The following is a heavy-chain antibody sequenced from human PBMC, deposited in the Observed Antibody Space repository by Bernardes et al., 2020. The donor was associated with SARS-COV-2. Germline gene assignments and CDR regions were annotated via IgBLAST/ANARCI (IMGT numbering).Heavy chain of an antibody. Sequence: SESLSLTCTVSGGSIGNYYLAWIRQPPGKGLEWIGYIYYSGTTTYNPSLKSRVTISVDRSQNQFFLNLSSVPPADKAVYYCARDLSHLVRRGFDPWGRGTLVTVSS. J-gene: IGHJ2*01. D-gene: IGHD3-10*01. CDR1: GGSIGNYY. V-gene: IGHV4-59*01. CDR3: ARDLSHLVRRGFDP. CDR2: IYYSGTT.